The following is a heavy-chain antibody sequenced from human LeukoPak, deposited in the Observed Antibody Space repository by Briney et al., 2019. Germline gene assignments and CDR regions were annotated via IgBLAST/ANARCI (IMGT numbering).Heavy chain of an antibody. V-gene: IGHV4-59*01. J-gene: IGHJ4*02. CDR2: TYYTGST. CDR3: TRGSGGTNDY. D-gene: IGHD4-23*01. Sequence: SETLSLTCTVSGGSIRNYYWSWIRQPPGKGLEYIGYTYYTGSTNYNPSLKSRVTISVDMSKNQFSLKLSSVTAADTAVYYCTRGSGGTNDYWGQGTLVTVSS. CDR1: GGSIRNYY.